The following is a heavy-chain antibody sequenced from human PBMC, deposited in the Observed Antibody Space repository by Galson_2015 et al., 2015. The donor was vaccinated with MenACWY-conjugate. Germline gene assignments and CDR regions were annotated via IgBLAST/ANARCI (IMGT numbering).Heavy chain of an antibody. CDR2: IIAGNGNT. D-gene: IGHD3-3*01. CDR1: EDTFTNYA. CDR3: ARNFYASNGYYNY. Sequence: SVKVSCKASEDTFTNYAIHWVRQAPGQGLEWMGWIIAGNGNTKFSQNFQGRLTITRDTFANTIYMDLSSLRSEDTAVYYCARNFYASNGYYNYWGQGTLVTVSS. V-gene: IGHV1-3*01. J-gene: IGHJ4*02.